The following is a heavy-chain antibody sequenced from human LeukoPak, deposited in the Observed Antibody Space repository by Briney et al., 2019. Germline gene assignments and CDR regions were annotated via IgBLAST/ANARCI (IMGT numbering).Heavy chain of an antibody. J-gene: IGHJ4*02. V-gene: IGHV1-69*05. CDR1: GGTFSSYA. Sequence: SVKVSCKASGGTFSSYAISWVRQAPGQGREWMGRIIPIFGTANYAQKFQGRVTITTDESTSTAYMELSSLRSEDTAVYYCARSSMITLGGVYYFDYWGQGTLVTVSS. D-gene: IGHD3-16*01. CDR3: ARSSMITLGGVYYFDY. CDR2: IIPIFGTA.